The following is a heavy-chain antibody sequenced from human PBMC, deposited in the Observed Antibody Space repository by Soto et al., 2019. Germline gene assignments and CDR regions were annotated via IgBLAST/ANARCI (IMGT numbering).Heavy chain of an antibody. J-gene: IGHJ4*02. CDR2: ISYDGSNK. V-gene: IGHV3-30-3*01. Sequence: QVQLLESGGGVVQPGRSLRLSCAASGFTFSSYAMHWVRQAPGKGLEWVAVISYDGSNKYYADSVKGRFTISRDNSKNTLYLQMNSLRAEDTAVYYCAREGVEYSYGQIDYWGQGTLVTVSS. D-gene: IGHD5-18*01. CDR3: AREGVEYSYGQIDY. CDR1: GFTFSSYA.